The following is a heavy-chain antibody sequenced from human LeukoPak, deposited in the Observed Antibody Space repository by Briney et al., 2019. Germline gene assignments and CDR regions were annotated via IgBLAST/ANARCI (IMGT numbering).Heavy chain of an antibody. CDR1: GYSFTSDY. V-gene: IGHV1-46*01. J-gene: IGHJ6*02. D-gene: IGHD2-2*01. Sequence: ASVKVSCKASGYSFTSDYMHWVRQAPGQGLEWMGVIIPRGGSTNYAQKFQGRVTITADKSTSTAYMELSSLRSEDTAVYYCARDRPCSSTSCSYGYYYYGMDVWGQGTTVTVSS. CDR2: IIPRGGST. CDR3: ARDRPCSSTSCSYGYYYYGMDV.